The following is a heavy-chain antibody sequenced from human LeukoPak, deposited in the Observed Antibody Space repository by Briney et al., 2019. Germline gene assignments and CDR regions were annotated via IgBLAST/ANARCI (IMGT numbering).Heavy chain of an antibody. D-gene: IGHD3-10*01. Sequence: GGSLRLSCAASGFTFNTYTMNWVRQAPGKGPEWVANIKEDGSEIYYVDSVKGRFTISRDNPKNSLYLQMTSLRAEDTAVYYCARVRSRSESQYNDFDYWGQGTLVIVSS. CDR3: ARVRSRSESQYNDFDY. CDR2: IKEDGSEI. CDR1: GFTFNTYT. J-gene: IGHJ4*02. V-gene: IGHV3-7*03.